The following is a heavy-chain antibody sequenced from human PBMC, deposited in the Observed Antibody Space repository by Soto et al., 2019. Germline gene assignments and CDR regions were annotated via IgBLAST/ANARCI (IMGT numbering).Heavy chain of an antibody. Sequence: GGSLRLSCAASGFTFDDYAMHWVRQAPGKGLEWVSGISWNSGSIGYADSVKGRFTISRDNAKNSLYLQMNSLRAEDTALYYCAKDGIAVAAWGYYFDYWGQRTLVTVAS. J-gene: IGHJ4*02. CDR1: GFTFDDYA. CDR2: ISWNSGSI. D-gene: IGHD6-19*01. V-gene: IGHV3-9*01. CDR3: AKDGIAVAAWGYYFDY.